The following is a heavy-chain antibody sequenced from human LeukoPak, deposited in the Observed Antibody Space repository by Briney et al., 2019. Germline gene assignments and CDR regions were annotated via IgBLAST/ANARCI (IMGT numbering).Heavy chain of an antibody. CDR3: ARYDSSGRTFDF. CDR1: GGSITDYY. Sequence: SETLSLTCTVSGGSITDYYWSWIRQPPGKGLEWIGYFSNSGNTNYNPSLKSRVTISRNTSKNQFFLKLSSVTAADTAVYFCARYDSSGRTFDFWGQGTLVTVSS. J-gene: IGHJ4*02. CDR2: FSNSGNT. D-gene: IGHD3-22*01. V-gene: IGHV4-59*01.